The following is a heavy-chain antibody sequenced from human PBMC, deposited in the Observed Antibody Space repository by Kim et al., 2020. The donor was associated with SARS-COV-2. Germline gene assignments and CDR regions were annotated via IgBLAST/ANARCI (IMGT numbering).Heavy chain of an antibody. V-gene: IGHV1-3*01. CDR2: ITGNGDT. CDR3: ARGEGGISDYILDY. J-gene: IGHJ4*02. CDR1: GYTFTSRA. Sequence: ASVKVSCKASGYTFTSRAIHWVRQAPGQRPEWMGCITGNGDTRYSQKFLGRITISRETSATTAYMELRSLRFEDTAMYYCARGEGGISDYILDYWGQGTLATVSS. D-gene: IGHD3-10*01.